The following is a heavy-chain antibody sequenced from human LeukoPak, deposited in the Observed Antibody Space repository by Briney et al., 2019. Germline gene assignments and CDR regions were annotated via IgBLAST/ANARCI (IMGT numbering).Heavy chain of an antibody. D-gene: IGHD6-13*01. J-gene: IGHJ4*02. V-gene: IGHV4-59*01. CDR2: IYYSGTT. CDR3: ARGVYIAAAQYGY. CDR1: GGSISSYY. Sequence: SETLSLTCTVSGGSISSYYWSWIRQPPGKGMEWIGYIYYSGTTNYNPSLKSRVTISVDTSKNQFSLKLSSVTAADTAVYYCARGVYIAAAQYGYWGQGTLVTVSS.